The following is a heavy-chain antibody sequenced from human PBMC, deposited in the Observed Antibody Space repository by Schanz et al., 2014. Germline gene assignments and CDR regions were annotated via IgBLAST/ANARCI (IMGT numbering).Heavy chain of an antibody. D-gene: IGHD3-22*01. CDR1: EFSFSGFG. CDR3: AKDHFGHYDSSGCSDCYYYGMDV. V-gene: IGHV3-30*18. Sequence: QVQLVESGGGVVQPGRSLRLSCAGSEFSFSGFGMHWVRQAPGKGLEWVAVISYDGRNKYFADSVKGRFTISRDNSKNTLFLQVNSLRAEDTAVYYCAKDHFGHYDSSGCSDCYYYGMDVWGQGTTVTVSS. J-gene: IGHJ6*02. CDR2: ISYDGRNK.